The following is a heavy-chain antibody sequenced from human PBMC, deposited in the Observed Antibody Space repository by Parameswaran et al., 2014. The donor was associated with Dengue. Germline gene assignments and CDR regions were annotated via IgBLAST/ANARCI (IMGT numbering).Heavy chain of an antibody. J-gene: IGHJ6*02. CDR3: ARDLGGNYYYAMDV. V-gene: IGHV4-31*02. CDR2: IYYSGST. D-gene: IGHD3-16*01. Sequence: VRQAPGKGLEWIGYIYYSGSTYYNPSLKSRVTISVDTSKNQFSLNLSSVTAADTAVYYCARDLGGNYYYAMDVWGQGTTVTVSS.